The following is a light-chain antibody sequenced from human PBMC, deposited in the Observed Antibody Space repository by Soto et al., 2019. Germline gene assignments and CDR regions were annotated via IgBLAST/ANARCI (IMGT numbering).Light chain of an antibody. V-gene: IGKV3D-15*01. J-gene: IGKJ5*01. CDR3: QQRSNWPIT. Sequence: EIVMTQSPATLSVSPGERATLSCRASQSVNIYLAWYQQKPGQAPRLLIFGASYRATGIPARFSGSGSGTEFNLTISSLQSEDFALYYCQQRSNWPITFGQGTRLEIK. CDR1: QSVNIY. CDR2: GAS.